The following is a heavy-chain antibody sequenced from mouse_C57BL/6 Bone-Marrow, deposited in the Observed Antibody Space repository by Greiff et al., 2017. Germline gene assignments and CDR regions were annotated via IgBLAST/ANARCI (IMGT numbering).Heavy chain of an antibody. CDR3: ARDAYYYGSPYYFDD. CDR2: ISDGGSYT. Sequence: EVQVVESGGGLVKPGGSLKLSCAASGFTFSSYAMSWVRQTPEKRLEWVATISDGGSYTYYPDNVKGRFTISRDNAKNNLYLQMSHLKSEDTAMYYCARDAYYYGSPYYFDDWGQGTTLTVSS. CDR1: GFTFSSYA. V-gene: IGHV5-4*01. J-gene: IGHJ2*01. D-gene: IGHD1-1*01.